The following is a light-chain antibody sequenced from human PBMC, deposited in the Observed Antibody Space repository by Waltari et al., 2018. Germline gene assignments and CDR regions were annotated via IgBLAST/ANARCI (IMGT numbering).Light chain of an antibody. CDR1: QGISSY. CDR2: AAS. CDR3: QQVNGYPLT. V-gene: IGKV1-9*01. Sequence: DIQLTQSPSFLSASVGDRVTITCRASQGISSYLVWYQQKTGKDPKFLISAASTLQTGVPSRFSGSGSGTEFTLTISSLQPEDFATYYCQQVNGYPLTFGGGTKVEIK. J-gene: IGKJ4*01.